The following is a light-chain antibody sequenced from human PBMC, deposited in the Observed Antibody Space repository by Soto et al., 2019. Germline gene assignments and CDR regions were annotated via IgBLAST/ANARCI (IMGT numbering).Light chain of an antibody. CDR1: QSVRSSH. V-gene: IGKV3-20*01. CDR3: QQYGSSWT. Sequence: EIVLPPSPDTLSVSPRDRAPLSCMARQSVRSSHLAGSQQMPGQAPRLLISGASNRATGIEDLFSGSGSGTDFTLTISMEAPEDSVVYYCQQYGSSWTVGQGTKVDI. J-gene: IGKJ1*01. CDR2: GAS.